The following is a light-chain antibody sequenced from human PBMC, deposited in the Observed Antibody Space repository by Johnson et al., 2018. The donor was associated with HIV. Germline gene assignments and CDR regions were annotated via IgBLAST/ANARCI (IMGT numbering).Light chain of an antibody. J-gene: IGLJ1*01. Sequence: QSVLTQPPSVSAAPGQKVTISCSTNSSNFGNNYVSWYQQLPGTAPKLLIYENNKRPSGIPDRFSGSKSDTSATLGITGLQTGDEADYYCGTWNSRLSAHDYVFGTGSKVTVL. V-gene: IGLV1-51*02. CDR3: GTWNSRLSAHDYV. CDR1: SSNFGNNY. CDR2: ENN.